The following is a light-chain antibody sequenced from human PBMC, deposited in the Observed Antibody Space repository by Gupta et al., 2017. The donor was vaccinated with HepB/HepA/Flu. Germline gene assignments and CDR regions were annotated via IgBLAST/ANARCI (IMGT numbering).Light chain of an antibody. CDR2: VAS. CDR3: QQSDSNPFT. J-gene: IGKJ3*01. CDR1: QPIANF. V-gene: IGKV1-39*01. Sequence: DIQLTQSPSSLSASIGDRVTITCRSSQPIANFLNWYQQKPGKAPKILIYVASSLQGGVPSRFSGSGSGTEFTLTISSLQAEDVATYYCQQSDSNPFTFGHGTKVEI.